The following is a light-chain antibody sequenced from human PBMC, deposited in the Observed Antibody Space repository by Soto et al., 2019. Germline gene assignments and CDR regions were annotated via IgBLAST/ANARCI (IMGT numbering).Light chain of an antibody. J-gene: IGLJ2*01. Sequence: QTVVTQPPSVSGAPGQRVTISCTGSSSNIGAGYDVHWYQQLPGTAPKLLIYGNSNRPSGVPDRFSGSKSGTSASLAITGLQAEDEADYYCQSYDSSLSGVVFGGWTKLTVL. V-gene: IGLV1-40*01. CDR1: SSNIGAGYD. CDR3: QSYDSSLSGVV. CDR2: GNS.